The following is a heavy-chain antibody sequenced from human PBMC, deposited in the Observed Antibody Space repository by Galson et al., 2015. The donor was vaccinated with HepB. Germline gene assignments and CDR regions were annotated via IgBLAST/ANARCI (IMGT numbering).Heavy chain of an antibody. CDR1: GFTFSNYG. V-gene: IGHV3-33*08. CDR2: IWYDGNNK. CDR3: AREGTTVTTDDDALDV. Sequence: SLRLSCAASGFTFSNYGMHWVRQAPGKGLEWLAIIWYDGNNKYYSDSVKGRFTISGDNSKNTLYLEINSLRADDTAVYYCAREGTTVTTDDDALDVWGQGTMVSVS. J-gene: IGHJ3*01. D-gene: IGHD4-17*01.